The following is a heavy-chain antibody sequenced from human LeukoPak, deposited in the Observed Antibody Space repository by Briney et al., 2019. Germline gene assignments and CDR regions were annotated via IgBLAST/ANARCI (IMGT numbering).Heavy chain of an antibody. CDR2: VSYDGSEK. D-gene: IGHD2-15*01. V-gene: IGHV3-30*18. CDR1: GFIISTHG. Sequence: PTGGSLRLSCAASGFIISTHGMHWVRQAPGKGLEWVAVVSYDGSEKYYADSVKGRFTISRDNSKNTLYLQMNSLRPEDTAVYYCAKEFCSGINCYWTYFDCWGQGTLVTVSS. CDR3: AKEFCSGINCYWTYFDC. J-gene: IGHJ4*02.